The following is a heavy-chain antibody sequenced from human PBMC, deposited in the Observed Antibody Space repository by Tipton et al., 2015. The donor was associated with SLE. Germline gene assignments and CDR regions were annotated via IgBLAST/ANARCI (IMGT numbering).Heavy chain of an antibody. CDR1: GFTLSSHP. D-gene: IGHD2-2*01. CDR2: TSKDGYYK. CDR3: ARSLNIVTAVFDI. Sequence: SLRLSCAASGFTLSSHPMHWVRQAPGKGLEWVAVTSKDGYYKFYADFVKGRFTISRDNAKNSLYLQMNSLRAEDTALYHCARSLNIVTAVFDIWGQGTMVTVSS. V-gene: IGHV3-30*04. J-gene: IGHJ3*02.